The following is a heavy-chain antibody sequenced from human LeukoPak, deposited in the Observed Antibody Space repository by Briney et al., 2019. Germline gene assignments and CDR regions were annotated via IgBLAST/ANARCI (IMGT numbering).Heavy chain of an antibody. D-gene: IGHD3-22*01. CDR1: GFTFSSYG. V-gene: IGHV3-30*18. Sequence: GRSLRLSCAASGFTFSSYGMHWVRQAPGKGLEWVAVISYDGSNKYYADSVKGRFTISRDNSKNTLYLQMNSLRAEDTAVYYCAKEYYYDSSGYSHVSYYYGMDVWGQGTTVTVSS. CDR3: AKEYYYDSSGYSHVSYYYGMDV. J-gene: IGHJ6*02. CDR2: ISYDGSNK.